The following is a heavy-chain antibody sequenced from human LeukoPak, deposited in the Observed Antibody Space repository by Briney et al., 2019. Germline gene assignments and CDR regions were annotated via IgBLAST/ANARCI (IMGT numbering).Heavy chain of an antibody. CDR2: INPNSGGT. J-gene: IGHJ4*02. Sequence: GASVKVSCKASGYTFTGYYMHWVRNAPGQGLEWMGWINPNSGGTNYAQKFQGRVTMTRDTSISTAYMELSRLRSDDTAVYYCARVYYDSSGYYDDLDYWGQGTLVTVSS. CDR3: ARVYYDSSGYYDDLDY. D-gene: IGHD3-22*01. CDR1: GYTFTGYY. V-gene: IGHV1-2*02.